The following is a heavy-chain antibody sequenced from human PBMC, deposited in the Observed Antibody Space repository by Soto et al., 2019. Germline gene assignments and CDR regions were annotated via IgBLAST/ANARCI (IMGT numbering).Heavy chain of an antibody. J-gene: IGHJ4*02. D-gene: IGHD4-17*01. CDR3: AKVNSIVGDGDHDY. Sequence: EVQLLESGGGLVQPGGSLRLSCAASGFTFTTYAMSWVRQPPGKGLEWVSGISSSGDIPYYADSVKGRFTISRDPSKKPVYLQTNSLRAEDTALYYCAKVNSIVGDGDHDYWGQGTLVSVSS. V-gene: IGHV3-23*01. CDR1: GFTFTTYA. CDR2: ISSSGDIP.